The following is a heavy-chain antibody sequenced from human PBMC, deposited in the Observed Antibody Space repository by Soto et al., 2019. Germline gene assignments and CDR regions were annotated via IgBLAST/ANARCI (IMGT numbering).Heavy chain of an antibody. Sequence: QVQLVESGGGVVQPERSLRLSCAASGFTFSSYGMHWVRQAPGKGLEWVAVIWYDGSNKYYADSVKGRFTISRDNSKNKLYLQMNSLRAEDTAVYYCARSRLDRSYGANGNAYWGQGTLVTVSS. J-gene: IGHJ4*02. D-gene: IGHD1-26*01. V-gene: IGHV3-33*01. CDR3: ARSRLDRSYGANGNAY. CDR1: GFTFSSYG. CDR2: IWYDGSNK.